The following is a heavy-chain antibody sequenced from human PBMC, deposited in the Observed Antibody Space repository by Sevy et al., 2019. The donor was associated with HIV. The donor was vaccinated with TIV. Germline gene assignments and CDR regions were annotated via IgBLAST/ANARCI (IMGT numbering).Heavy chain of an antibody. D-gene: IGHD3-10*01. Sequence: ASVKVSCKASGYTFTSYDINWVRQATGQGLEWMGWMNPNSGNTGYAQKFQGRVTMTRNTSISTAYMELSSLGSEDTAVYYCARGITMVRGVPGYWGQGTLVTVSS. CDR2: MNPNSGNT. CDR1: GYTFTSYD. V-gene: IGHV1-8*01. J-gene: IGHJ4*02. CDR3: ARGITMVRGVPGY.